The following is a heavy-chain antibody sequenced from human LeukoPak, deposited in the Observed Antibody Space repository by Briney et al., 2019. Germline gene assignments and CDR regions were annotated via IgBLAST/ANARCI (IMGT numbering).Heavy chain of an antibody. CDR3: AKRRLVTTSSDNWFDP. V-gene: IGHV3-23*01. J-gene: IGHJ5*02. CDR2: ISGSGGST. D-gene: IGHD4-11*01. CDR1: GFTFSSYA. Sequence: QAGGSLRLSCAASGFTFSSYAMSWVRQAPGKGLEWVSAISGSGGSTYYADSVKGRFTISRDNSKNTLYLQMNSLRAEDTAVYYCAKRRLVTTSSDNWFDPWGQGTLVTVSS.